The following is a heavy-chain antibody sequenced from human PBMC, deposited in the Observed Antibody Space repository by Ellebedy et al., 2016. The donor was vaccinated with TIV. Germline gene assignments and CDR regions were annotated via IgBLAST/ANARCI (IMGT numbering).Heavy chain of an antibody. J-gene: IGHJ4*02. CDR1: GGTFSTYT. CDR3: ARVTDTAMATLDY. CDR2: IIPLSGIP. Sequence: ASVKVSCKVSGGTFSTYTLSWVRQAPGQGLEWMGGIIPLSGIPTYAQKFQGKVTISADESTSTAYMELNSLRSGDTAVYYCARVTDTAMATLDYWGQGTLVTVSS. V-gene: IGHV1-69*13. D-gene: IGHD5-18*01.